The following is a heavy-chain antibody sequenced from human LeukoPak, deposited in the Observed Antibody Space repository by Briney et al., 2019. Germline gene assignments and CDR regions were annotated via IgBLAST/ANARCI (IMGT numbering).Heavy chain of an antibody. Sequence: AGGCLRLSCVASGFTLSSYAMSWVRPAPGKGLEWVSAISGSGGSTYYADSPKGRFTISRDNSKNTLYLQMNSLRAEDTAVYYCAKDQRTYGSGSFYYFDYWGQGTLVTVSS. CDR1: GFTLSSYA. J-gene: IGHJ4*02. CDR2: ISGSGGST. CDR3: AKDQRTYGSGSFYYFDY. D-gene: IGHD3-10*01. V-gene: IGHV3-23*01.